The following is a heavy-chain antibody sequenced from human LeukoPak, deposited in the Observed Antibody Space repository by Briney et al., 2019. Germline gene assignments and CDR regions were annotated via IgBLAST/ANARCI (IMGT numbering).Heavy chain of an antibody. V-gene: IGHV3-30*04. D-gene: IGHD3-22*01. CDR3: ARVYDPDYYDSSGYPVVGSVPPVHDAFDI. CDR1: GITFSSYA. J-gene: IGHJ3*02. CDR2: ISYDGSNK. Sequence: PGGSLRLSCAASGITFSSYAMHWVRQAPGKGLEWVAVISYDGSNKYYADSVKGRFTISRDNSKNTLYLQMNSLRAEDTAVYYCARVYDPDYYDSSGYPVVGSVPPVHDAFDIWGQGTMVTVSS.